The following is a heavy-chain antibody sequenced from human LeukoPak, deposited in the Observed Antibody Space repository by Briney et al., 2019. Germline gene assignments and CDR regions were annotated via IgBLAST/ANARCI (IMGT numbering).Heavy chain of an antibody. CDR2: ISAYNGNT. Sequence: ASVKVSCKASGYTFTSYGISWVRQAPGQGLEWMGWISAYNGNTNYAQKLQGRVTMTTDTSTSTAYMELRSLRSDDTAVYYCARDLGSSSSLSYFDYWGQGTLVTVSS. CDR1: GYTFTSYG. J-gene: IGHJ4*02. D-gene: IGHD6-6*01. CDR3: ARDLGSSSSLSYFDY. V-gene: IGHV1-18*01.